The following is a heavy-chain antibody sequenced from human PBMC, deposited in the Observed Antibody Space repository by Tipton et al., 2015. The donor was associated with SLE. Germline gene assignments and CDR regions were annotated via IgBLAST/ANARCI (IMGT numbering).Heavy chain of an antibody. D-gene: IGHD3-3*01. V-gene: IGHV3-48*04. Sequence: SLRLSCAASGFIFSSYGMNWVRQAPGKGLEWVAYISHSSSTIYYADSVKGRFTISRDNAKNSLYLQMNSLRAEDTAVYSCAREPYYDFWSGTFDLWGRGTLVTVSS. CDR3: AREPYYDFWSGTFDL. CDR2: ISHSSSTI. J-gene: IGHJ2*01. CDR1: GFIFSSYG.